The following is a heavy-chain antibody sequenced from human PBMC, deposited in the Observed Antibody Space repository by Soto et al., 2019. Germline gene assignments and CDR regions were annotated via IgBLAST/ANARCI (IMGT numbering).Heavy chain of an antibody. CDR2: ISSSSSTI. Sequence: GGSLRLSCAASGFTFSSYSMNWVRQAPGKGLEWVSYISSSSSTIYYADSVKGRLTISRDNAKNSLYLQMNSLRAEDTAVYYCARDTGIAAAGTVGGLNWFDPWGQGTLVTVSS. CDR1: GFTFSSYS. J-gene: IGHJ5*02. V-gene: IGHV3-48*01. CDR3: ARDTGIAAAGTVGGLNWFDP. D-gene: IGHD6-13*01.